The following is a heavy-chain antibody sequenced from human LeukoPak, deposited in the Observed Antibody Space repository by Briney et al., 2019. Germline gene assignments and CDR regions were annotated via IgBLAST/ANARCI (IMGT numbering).Heavy chain of an antibody. Sequence: PSETLSLTCTVSGYSISSGYYWGWIRQPPGKGLEWIGYIYYSGSTNYNPSLKSRVTISVDTSKNQFSLKLSSVTAADTAVYYCARDRGGTDWFDPWGQGTLVTVSS. J-gene: IGHJ5*02. V-gene: IGHV4-61*01. CDR3: ARDRGGTDWFDP. CDR2: IYYSGST. CDR1: GYSISSGYY.